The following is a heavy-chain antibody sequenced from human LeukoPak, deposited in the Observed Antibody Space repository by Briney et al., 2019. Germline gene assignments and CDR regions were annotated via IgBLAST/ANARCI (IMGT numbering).Heavy chain of an antibody. CDR3: ARGRDYYDSSGYYHNSTPFDY. D-gene: IGHD3-22*01. J-gene: IGHJ4*02. CDR2: INHSGST. CDR1: GGSFSGYY. Sequence: SETLSLTCAVYGGSFSGYYWSWLRQPPGKGLEWIGEINHSGSTNYNPSLKSRVTISVDTSKNQFSLKLSSVTAADTAVYYCARGRDYYDSSGYYHNSTPFDYWGQGTLVTVSS. V-gene: IGHV4-34*01.